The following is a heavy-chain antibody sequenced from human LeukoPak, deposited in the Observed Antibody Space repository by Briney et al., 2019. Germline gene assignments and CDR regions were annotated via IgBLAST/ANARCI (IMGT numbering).Heavy chain of an antibody. V-gene: IGHV3-23*01. D-gene: IGHD5-18*01. CDR3: ATYRQVLLPFES. CDR2: IFPSGGEI. J-gene: IGHJ4*02. CDR1: GFTFSTFA. Sequence: GGSLRLSCAASGFTFSTFAMIWVRQPPGKGLEWVSSIFPSGGEIHYADSVRGRFTISRDNSKSILSLQMNSLRAEDTAIYYCATYRQVLLPFESWGQGTLVTASS.